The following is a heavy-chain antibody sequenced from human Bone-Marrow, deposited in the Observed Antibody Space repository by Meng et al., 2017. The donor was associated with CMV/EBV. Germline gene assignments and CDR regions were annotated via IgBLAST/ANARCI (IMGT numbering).Heavy chain of an antibody. Sequence: ASVKVSCKASGGTFSSYAISWVRQAPGQGLEWMGWISAYNGNTNYAQKLQGRVTMTTDTSTSTAYMELRSLRSDDTAVYYCARRGRQYYGMDVWGQGTTVTVSS. J-gene: IGHJ6*02. CDR1: GGTFSSYA. CDR3: ARRGRQYYGMDV. CDR2: ISAYNGNT. V-gene: IGHV1-18*01.